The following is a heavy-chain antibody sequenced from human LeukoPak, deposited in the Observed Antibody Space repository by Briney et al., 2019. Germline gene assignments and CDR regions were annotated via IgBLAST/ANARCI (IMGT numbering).Heavy chain of an antibody. CDR2: ISGSGGST. Sequence: PGGSLRLSCAASGFTFSSYGMSWVRQAPGKGLEWVSGISGSGGSTYYADSVKGRFTISRDNSKNTLYLQMNSLRAEDTAVYYCAKAVSCSSTSCYRSYGMAVWGQGTTVTVSS. CDR3: AKAVSCSSTSCYRSYGMAV. D-gene: IGHD2-2*02. V-gene: IGHV3-23*01. J-gene: IGHJ6*02. CDR1: GFTFSSYG.